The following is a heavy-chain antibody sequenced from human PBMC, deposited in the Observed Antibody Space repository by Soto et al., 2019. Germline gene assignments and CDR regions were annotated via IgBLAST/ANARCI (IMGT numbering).Heavy chain of an antibody. CDR3: ARDAERVPAAFDS. D-gene: IGHD2-2*01. Sequence: QLQLQESGSGLVKPSQTLSLTCAVSGGSMSSGFYSWNWIRQPPGKGLEWIGYIYHSGSTYYNPSLKSRVTISLDMSKNQFSLNLSSVTAADTAGYYCARDAERVPAAFDSWGQGTLVTVSS. J-gene: IGHJ4*02. CDR1: GGSMSSGFYS. CDR2: IYHSGST. V-gene: IGHV4-30-2*01.